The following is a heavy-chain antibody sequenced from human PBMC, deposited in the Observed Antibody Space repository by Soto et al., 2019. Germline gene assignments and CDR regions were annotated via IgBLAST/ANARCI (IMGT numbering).Heavy chain of an antibody. J-gene: IGHJ4*02. CDR1: GXTFSSYR. CDR3: ARDVGFYYGAGRAFFDY. V-gene: IGHV3-21*01. D-gene: IGHD4-17*01. Sequence: GSLRLSCAASGXTFSSYRMNWVRQAPGRGLEGVSSISSSSSYIYYADSVKGRFTISRDNAKNSLYLQMNSLRAEDTAVYYCARDVGFYYGAGRAFFDYWGQGTLVTVSS. CDR2: ISSSSSYI.